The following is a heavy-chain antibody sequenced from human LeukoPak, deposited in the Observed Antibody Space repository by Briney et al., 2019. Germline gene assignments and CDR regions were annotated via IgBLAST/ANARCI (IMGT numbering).Heavy chain of an antibody. CDR2: VSGSGGST. CDR1: RFTFSSYT. CDR3: AKDTGSGSYYY. V-gene: IGHV3-23*01. J-gene: IGHJ4*02. D-gene: IGHD3-10*01. Sequence: GGSLRLSCAASRFTFSSYTMSWVRQAPGKGLEWVSAVSGSGGSTYYADSVKGRFTISRDNSKNTLYLQMNSLRAEDTAVYYCAKDTGSGSYYYWGQGTLVTVSS.